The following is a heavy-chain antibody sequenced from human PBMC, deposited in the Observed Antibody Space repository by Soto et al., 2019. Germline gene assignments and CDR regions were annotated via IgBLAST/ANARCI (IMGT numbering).Heavy chain of an antibody. J-gene: IGHJ3*01. D-gene: IGHD5-12*01. CDR2: IYYSGST. CDR1: GGSISSSSYY. V-gene: IGHV4-39*07. Sequence: PSETLSLTCTVSGGSISSSSYYWGWIRQPPGKGLEWIGSIYYSGSTYYNPSLKSRVTISVDTSKNQFSLKLSSVTAADTAVYFCAKVVYCDGGGYNAFAFWGQGTMVIVSS. CDR3: AKVVYCDGGGYNAFAF.